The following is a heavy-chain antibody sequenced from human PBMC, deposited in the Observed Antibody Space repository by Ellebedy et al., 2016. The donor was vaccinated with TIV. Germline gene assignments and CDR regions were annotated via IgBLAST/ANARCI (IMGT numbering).Heavy chain of an antibody. V-gene: IGHV3-23*01. Sequence: GESLKISCATSGFTFDNFAMRWFRQAPGKGLEWVSAITGSGDRTFYADSVKGRFTVSRDTSKNTLYLQMNSLRAEDTAVYYCARSTVINPEGDAYDIWGQGTKVTVSS. CDR1: GFTFDNFA. CDR3: ARSTVINPEGDAYDI. CDR2: ITGSGDRT. D-gene: IGHD4-23*01. J-gene: IGHJ3*02.